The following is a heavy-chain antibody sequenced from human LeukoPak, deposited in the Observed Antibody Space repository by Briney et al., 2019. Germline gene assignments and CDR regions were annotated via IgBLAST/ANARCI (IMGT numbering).Heavy chain of an antibody. CDR2: IHYTGAT. V-gene: IGHV4-34*01. J-gene: IGHJ2*01. Sequence: SETLSLTCAVYGGTLRGYYWSWIRQPPGKGLEWIGEIHYTGATNYNPSLKSRVTISGDPSKNQVSLRVYSVTAADTAVYYCARGVLGPYYFDLWGRGTLVTVSS. CDR1: GGTLRGYY. D-gene: IGHD7-27*01. CDR3: ARGVLGPYYFDL.